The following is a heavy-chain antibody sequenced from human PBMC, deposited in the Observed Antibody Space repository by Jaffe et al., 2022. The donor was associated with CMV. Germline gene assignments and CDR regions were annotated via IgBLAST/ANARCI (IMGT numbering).Heavy chain of an antibody. D-gene: IGHD3-3*01. CDR1: GGSFSGYY. J-gene: IGHJ6*03. CDR2: INHSGST. Sequence: QVQLQQWGAGLLKPSETLSLTCAVYGGSFSGYYWSWIRQPPGKGLEWIGEINHSGSTNYNPSLKSRVTISVDTSKNQFSLKLSSVTAADTAVYYCARGLNYDFWSDQGYYYYYMDVWGKGTTVTVSS. V-gene: IGHV4-34*01. CDR3: ARGLNYDFWSDQGYYYYYMDV.